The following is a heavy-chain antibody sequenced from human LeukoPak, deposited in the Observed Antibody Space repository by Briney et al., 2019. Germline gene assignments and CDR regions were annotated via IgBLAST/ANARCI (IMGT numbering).Heavy chain of an antibody. CDR3: ARGGGSYTTGY. Sequence: SETLSLTCTVSGGSTSSSSYYWGWIRQPPGKGLEWIGSIYYSGSTYYNPSLKSRVTISVDTSKNQFSLKLSSVTAADTAVYYCARGGGSYTTGYWGQGTLVTVSS. CDR2: IYYSGST. CDR1: GGSTSSSSYY. D-gene: IGHD1-26*01. V-gene: IGHV4-39*01. J-gene: IGHJ4*02.